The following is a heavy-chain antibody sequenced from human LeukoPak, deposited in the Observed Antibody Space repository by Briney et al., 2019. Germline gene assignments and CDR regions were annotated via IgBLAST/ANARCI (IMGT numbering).Heavy chain of an antibody. D-gene: IGHD5-24*01. CDR1: GFTFSSYG. Sequence: PGRSLRLSCAASGFTFSSYGMHWVRQAPGKGLEWVAVISYDGSNKYYADSVKGRFTISRDNSKNTLYLQMNSLRAEDTAVYYCAKATEVATLYNWFDPWGQGTLVTVSS. CDR3: AKATEVATLYNWFDP. V-gene: IGHV3-30*18. J-gene: IGHJ5*02. CDR2: ISYDGSNK.